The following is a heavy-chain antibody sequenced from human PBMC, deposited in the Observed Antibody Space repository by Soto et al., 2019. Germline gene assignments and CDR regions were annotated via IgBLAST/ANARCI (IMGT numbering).Heavy chain of an antibody. J-gene: IGHJ4*02. CDR2: ISYDGSNR. CDR3: ARVEGTGTTKGHYFDY. Sequence: PGGSLRLSCAASGFTFNTYGMHWVRQAPGKGLEWVVVISYDGSNRYYADSVKGRFTISRDASKNTVDLQMNSLRAEDTAVYYCARVEGTGTTKGHYFDYWGQGT. V-gene: IGHV3-30*03. D-gene: IGHD1-1*01. CDR1: GFTFNTYG.